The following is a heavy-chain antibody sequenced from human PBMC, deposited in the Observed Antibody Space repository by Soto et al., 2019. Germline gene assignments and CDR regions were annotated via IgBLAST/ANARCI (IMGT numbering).Heavy chain of an antibody. J-gene: IGHJ5*02. V-gene: IGHV4-30-4*08. CDR2: IYYSGST. CDR1: DGSISGGGCY. CDR3: ARSLELYCTGTSCYAGDWFDP. Sequence: ASETMSLTCTVSDGSISGGGCYWSWIRQHPGKGLEWIGCIYYSGSTYYNPSLKSRVTISVDTSKNQFSLKLSSVTAADTAVYYCARSLELYCTGTSCYAGDWFDPWGQGTLVTVSS. D-gene: IGHD2-2*01.